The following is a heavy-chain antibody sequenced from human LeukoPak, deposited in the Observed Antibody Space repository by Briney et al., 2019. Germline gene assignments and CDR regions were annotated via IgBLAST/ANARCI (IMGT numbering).Heavy chain of an antibody. Sequence: PGGSLRLSCAASGFTFSSYSMNWVRQAPGKGLEWVSYISSSSSTIYYADSVKGRFTISRDNSKNTLYLQMNSLRAEDTAVYYCAKVGYSYGYESDYWGQGTLVTVSS. D-gene: IGHD5-18*01. CDR2: ISSSSSTI. CDR1: GFTFSSYS. V-gene: IGHV3-48*01. CDR3: AKVGYSYGYESDY. J-gene: IGHJ4*02.